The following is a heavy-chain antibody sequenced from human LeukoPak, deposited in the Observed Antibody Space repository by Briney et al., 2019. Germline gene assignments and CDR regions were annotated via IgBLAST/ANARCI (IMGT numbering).Heavy chain of an antibody. V-gene: IGHV3-21*01. J-gene: IGHJ4*02. CDR2: ISSSGTYI. CDR1: GFTFSSYA. Sequence: PGGSLRLSCAASGFTFSSYAMSWVRQAPGKGLEWVSSISSSGTYIYYADSMRGRFTISRDNAKSSVYLQMNSLRVEDTAVYYCARDVSRDVSCYTDWGQGTLVTVSS. CDR3: ARDVSRDVSCYTD. D-gene: IGHD2-2*02.